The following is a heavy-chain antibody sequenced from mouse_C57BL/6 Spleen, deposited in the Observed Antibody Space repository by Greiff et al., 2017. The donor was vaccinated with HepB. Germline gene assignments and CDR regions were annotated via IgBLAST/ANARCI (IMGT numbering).Heavy chain of an antibody. J-gene: IGHJ1*03. Sequence: EVKLMESGEGLVKPGGSLKLSCAASGFTFSSYAMSWVRQTPEKRLEWVAYISSGGDYICYADTVKGRFTISRDNARNTLYLQMSSLKSEDTAMYYCTRTGTDGYFDVWGTGTTVTVSS. CDR2: ISSGGDYI. CDR1: GFTFSSYA. D-gene: IGHD4-1*01. CDR3: TRTGTDGYFDV. V-gene: IGHV5-9-1*02.